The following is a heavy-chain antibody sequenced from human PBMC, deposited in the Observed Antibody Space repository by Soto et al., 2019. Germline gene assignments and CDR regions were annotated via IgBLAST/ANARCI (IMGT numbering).Heavy chain of an antibody. CDR3: ARRRGYYYGSGPYFDY. V-gene: IGHV4-39*01. Sequence: PSETLSLTCTVSGGSISSSSYYWGWIRQPPGKGLEWIGSIYYSGSTYYNPSLKSRVTISVDTSKNQFSLKLSSVTAADTAVYYCARRRGYYYGSGPYFDYWGQGTLVTVSS. D-gene: IGHD3-10*01. CDR2: IYYSGST. CDR1: GGSISSSSYY. J-gene: IGHJ4*02.